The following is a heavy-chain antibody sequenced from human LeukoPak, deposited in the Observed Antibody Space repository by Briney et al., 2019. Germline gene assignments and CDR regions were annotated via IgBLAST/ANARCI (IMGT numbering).Heavy chain of an antibody. J-gene: IGHJ6*02. CDR1: GYTFTSYA. Sequence: GASVKVSCKASGYTFTSYAIHWMRQAPGQRLEWMGWINAGNGNTKYSQKFQGRVTITRDTSASTAYMELSSLRSEDTAVYYCARVQLLPYYYYGMDVWGQGTTVTVSS. CDR2: INAGNGNT. V-gene: IGHV1-3*01. D-gene: IGHD2-15*01. CDR3: ARVQLLPYYYYGMDV.